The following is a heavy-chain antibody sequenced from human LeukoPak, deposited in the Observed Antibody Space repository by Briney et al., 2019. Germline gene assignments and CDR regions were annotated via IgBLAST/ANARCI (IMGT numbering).Heavy chain of an antibody. Sequence: PGGSLRLSCAASGFTFSSYGMHWVRQDPGKGLEWVAVIWYDGSNKYYADSVKGRFTISRDNSKNTLYLQMNSLRAEDTAVYYCAKDLGAMIERADDAFDIWGQGTMVTVSS. V-gene: IGHV3-30*02. CDR2: IWYDGSNK. CDR1: GFTFSSYG. D-gene: IGHD3-22*01. CDR3: AKDLGAMIERADDAFDI. J-gene: IGHJ3*02.